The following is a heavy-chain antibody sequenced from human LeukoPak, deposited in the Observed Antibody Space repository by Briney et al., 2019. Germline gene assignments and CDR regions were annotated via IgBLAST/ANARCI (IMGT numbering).Heavy chain of an antibody. CDR2: IYYSGST. D-gene: IGHD6-25*01. V-gene: IGHV4-61*01. Sequence: PSETPSLTCSVSGGSVSSGSYYWSWIRQPPGKGLEWTGYIYYSGSTNYNPSLKSRVTISVDTSKNQFSLKLSSVTAADTAVYYCAREISGRNWFDPWGQGTLVTVSS. J-gene: IGHJ5*02. CDR3: AREISGRNWFDP. CDR1: GGSVSSGSYY.